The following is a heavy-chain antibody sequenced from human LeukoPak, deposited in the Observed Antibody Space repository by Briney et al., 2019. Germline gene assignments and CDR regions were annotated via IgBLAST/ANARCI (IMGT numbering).Heavy chain of an antibody. V-gene: IGHV4-39*01. D-gene: IGHD4-17*01. CDR3: ARVPTVNYYYYMDV. Sequence: KPSETLSLTCTVSGGSISSSSYYWGWIRQPPGKGLEWIGNIYYSGSTYYNPSLKSRVTISVDTFKNQFSLKLSSVTAADTAVYYCARVPTVNYYYYMDVWGKGTTVTVSS. CDR1: GGSISSSSYY. CDR2: IYYSGST. J-gene: IGHJ6*03.